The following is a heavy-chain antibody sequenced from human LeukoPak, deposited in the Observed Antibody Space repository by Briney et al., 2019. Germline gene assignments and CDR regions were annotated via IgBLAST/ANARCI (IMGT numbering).Heavy chain of an antibody. CDR3: VKDIHTIDALDI. D-gene: IGHD3-3*01. Sequence: PGGSLRLSCTASKFTFSNYAMSWVRQAPGKGLEWVSAISGSGDSTYYADSVKGRFTISRDISNNTLYLQMKSLRAEDTAVYYCVKDIHTIDALDIWGQGTMVTVSS. CDR1: KFTFSNYA. V-gene: IGHV3-23*01. CDR2: ISGSGDST. J-gene: IGHJ3*02.